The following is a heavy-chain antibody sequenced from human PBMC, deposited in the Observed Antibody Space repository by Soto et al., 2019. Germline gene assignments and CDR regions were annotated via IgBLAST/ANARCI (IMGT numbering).Heavy chain of an antibody. CDR2: SHYSGST. D-gene: IGHD1-26*01. V-gene: IGHV4-59*08. J-gene: IGHJ5*02. Sequence: QVQLQESGPGLAKPSETLSLTCTVSGGSISSYYWSWIRQPPGGGLEWIGYSHYSGSTNYNPSLKSRVTMSVDTSKNQFSLKLSSVTAADTAVYYCARRYRNNLFDPWGQGTLVTVSS. CDR1: GGSISSYY. CDR3: ARRYRNNLFDP.